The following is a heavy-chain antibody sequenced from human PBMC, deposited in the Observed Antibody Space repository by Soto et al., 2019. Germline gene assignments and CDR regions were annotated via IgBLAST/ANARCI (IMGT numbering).Heavy chain of an antibody. D-gene: IGHD5-12*01. CDR1: GYTFSHYA. V-gene: IGHV1-3*01. CDR3: ARPARYANPRYSFDY. CDR2: INAGNTHT. Sequence: ASVKVSCKASGYTFSHYAMHWVRQAPGQRLEWMGWINAGNTHTKYSQKFQGRVTFTRDTSASTAYMELSSLTSEDTAVYYCARPARYANPRYSFDYGARGPLDPVSS. J-gene: IGHJ4*02.